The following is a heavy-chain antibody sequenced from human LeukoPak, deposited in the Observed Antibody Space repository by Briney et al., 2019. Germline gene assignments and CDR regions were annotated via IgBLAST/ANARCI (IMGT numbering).Heavy chain of an antibody. D-gene: IGHD3-10*01. Sequence: PSETLSLICGVSSGSFNNYYWTWIRQSPGKGLEWIGKSNPGRDTNINPSLTGRVTISVDTSKNQVSLKLTSVTAADTGVYFCARRDYFYGSGGAPSDHWGQGTLVTVSS. V-gene: IGHV4-34*01. CDR1: SGSFNNYY. J-gene: IGHJ4*02. CDR2: SNPGRDT. CDR3: ARRDYFYGSGGAPSDH.